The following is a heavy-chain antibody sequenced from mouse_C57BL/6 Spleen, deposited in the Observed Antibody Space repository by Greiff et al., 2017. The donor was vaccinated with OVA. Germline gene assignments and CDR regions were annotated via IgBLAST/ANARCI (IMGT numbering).Heavy chain of an antibody. V-gene: IGHV1-69*01. CDR3: ARKGADVPHWYFDV. CDR2: IDTSASST. CDR1: GYTFTSYW. Sequence: VQLQQPGAELVMPGASVKLSCKASGYTFTSYWMHWVKQRPGQGLAWIGEIDTSASSTNYNQKFKGKSTLTVDKSSSTAYMQLSSLTSEDSAVYYCARKGADVPHWYFDVWGTGTTVTVSS. J-gene: IGHJ1*03.